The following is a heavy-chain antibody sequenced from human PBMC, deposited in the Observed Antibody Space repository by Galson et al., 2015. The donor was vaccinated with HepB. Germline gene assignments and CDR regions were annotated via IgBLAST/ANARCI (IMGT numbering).Heavy chain of an antibody. V-gene: IGHV3-53*01. Sequence: SLRLSCAASGFTVSSNYMTWVRQAPGKGLEWVSVIYSDDSTYYADSVKGRFTISRDSSKNTLYLQMNSLRAEDTAVYYCARAQPSLGIDYWGQGTLVTVSS. CDR1: GFTVSSNY. J-gene: IGHJ4*02. CDR2: IYSDDST. CDR3: ARAQPSLGIDY. D-gene: IGHD1-26*01.